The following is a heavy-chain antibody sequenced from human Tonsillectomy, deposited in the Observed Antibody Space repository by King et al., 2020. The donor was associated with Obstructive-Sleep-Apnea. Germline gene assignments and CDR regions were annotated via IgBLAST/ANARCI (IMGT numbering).Heavy chain of an antibody. D-gene: IGHD6-19*01. J-gene: IGHJ4*02. CDR2: IYYSGST. CDR1: GGSISSSSYY. V-gene: IGHV4-39*07. Sequence: LQLQESGPGLVKPSETLSLTCTVSGGSISSSSYYWGWIRQPPGKGLEWIGSIYYSGSTYYNPALKSRVTISVDTSKNQFSLKLSSVTAADTAVYYCAIRYSSGGWSYWGQGTLVTVSS. CDR3: AIRYSSGGWSY.